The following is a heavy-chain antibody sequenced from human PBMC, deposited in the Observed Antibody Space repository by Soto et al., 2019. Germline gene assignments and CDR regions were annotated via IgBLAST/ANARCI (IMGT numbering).Heavy chain of an antibody. D-gene: IGHD7-27*01. CDR3: ARDHLGTREVDY. V-gene: IGHV1-69*12. Sequence: QVQLVQSGAEVKKPGSSVKVSCKASGGTFSSYAISWVRQAPGQGLEWMGGIIPIFGTANYAQKFQGRVXIXAXXSTSTAYMELSSLRSEDTAVDYCARDHLGTREVDYWGQGTLVTVSS. CDR2: IIPIFGTA. CDR1: GGTFSSYA. J-gene: IGHJ4*02.